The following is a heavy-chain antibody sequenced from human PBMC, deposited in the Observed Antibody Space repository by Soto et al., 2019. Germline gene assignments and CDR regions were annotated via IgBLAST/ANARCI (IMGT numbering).Heavy chain of an antibody. J-gene: IGHJ3*02. CDR1: GYTFTSYY. D-gene: IGHD2-15*01. V-gene: IGHV1-46*03. CDR3: ARAVVVVAATSYAFDI. CDR2: INPSGGST. Sequence: ASVKVSFKASGYTFTSYYMHWVRQAPGQGLEWMGIINPSGGSTSYAQKFQGRVTMTRDTSTSTVYMELSSLRSEDTAVYYCARAVVVVAATSYAFDIWGQGTMVTVSS.